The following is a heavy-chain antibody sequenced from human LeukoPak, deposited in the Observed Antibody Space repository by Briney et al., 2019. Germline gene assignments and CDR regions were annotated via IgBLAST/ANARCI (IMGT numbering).Heavy chain of an antibody. CDR1: GFIVSSYY. D-gene: IGHD6-13*01. CDR2: IYSGGNT. CDR3: ARVSGSSWSGDDY. J-gene: IGHJ4*02. Sequence: GGSLRLSCAASGFIVSSYYMSWVRQAPGKGLEWVSVIYSGGNTNYADSVKGRFTISRDNSKNTLYLQMNSLRAEDTAVYYCARVSGSSWSGDDYWGQGTLVTVSS. V-gene: IGHV3-53*01.